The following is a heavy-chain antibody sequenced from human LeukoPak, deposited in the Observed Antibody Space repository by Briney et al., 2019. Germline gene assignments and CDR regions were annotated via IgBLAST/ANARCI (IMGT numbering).Heavy chain of an antibody. CDR2: ISSSGSTI. V-gene: IGHV3-11*04. Sequence: GGSLRLSCAGSGFTFSDYYMSWIRQAPGKGLEWISYISSSGSTIYYADSVQGRFTMSRDNAKNSLYLLMNTLRVEDTAIYYCVRVALYYYGSESYYFFEHWGQGTRSPPPQ. D-gene: IGHD3-10*01. CDR3: VRVALYYYGSESYYFFEH. J-gene: IGHJ4*02. CDR1: GFTFSDYY.